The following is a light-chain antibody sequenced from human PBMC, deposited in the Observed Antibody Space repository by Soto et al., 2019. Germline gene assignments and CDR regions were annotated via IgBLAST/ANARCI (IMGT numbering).Light chain of an antibody. Sequence: EIVMTQSPATLSVSPGERATLSCRASQSVSSNLAWYQQKSGQAPRLLIYGASTRATGIPARFSGSGSGTEFTLTISSLQSEDFAVYYCQQYNNWPPLTFGQGTKLEI. J-gene: IGKJ2*01. V-gene: IGKV3-15*01. CDR3: QQYNNWPPLT. CDR2: GAS. CDR1: QSVSSN.